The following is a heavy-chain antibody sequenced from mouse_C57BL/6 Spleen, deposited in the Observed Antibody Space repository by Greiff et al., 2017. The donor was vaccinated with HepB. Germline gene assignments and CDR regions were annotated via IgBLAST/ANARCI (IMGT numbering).Heavy chain of an antibody. D-gene: IGHD1-1*01. CDR2: ISSGSSTI. Sequence: EVMLVESGGGLVKPGGSLKLSCAASGFTFSDYGMHWVRQAPEKGLEWVAYISSGSSTIYYADTVKGRFTISRDNAKNNLFLQMTSLRSEDTAMYYCARRTTVVEVDYAMDYWGQGTSVTVSS. V-gene: IGHV5-17*01. J-gene: IGHJ4*01. CDR1: GFTFSDYG. CDR3: ARRTTVVEVDYAMDY.